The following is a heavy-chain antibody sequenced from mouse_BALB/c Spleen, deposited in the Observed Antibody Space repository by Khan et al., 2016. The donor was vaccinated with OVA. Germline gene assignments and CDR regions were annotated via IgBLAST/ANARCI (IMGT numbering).Heavy chain of an antibody. CDR3: ARGGWSYAMDY. D-gene: IGHD1-1*02. CDR2: IDPANGNT. Sequence: VQLQQPGAELVKPEASVKLSCTASGFNIKDTYVHWVNQRPEQGLEWIGRIDPANGNTKYDPKFQGTAPITEDTYSNTAYLHLSSLTSEATAVSSCARGGWSYAMDYWGQGTSVTVSS. CDR1: GFNIKDTY. J-gene: IGHJ4*01. V-gene: IGHV14-3*02.